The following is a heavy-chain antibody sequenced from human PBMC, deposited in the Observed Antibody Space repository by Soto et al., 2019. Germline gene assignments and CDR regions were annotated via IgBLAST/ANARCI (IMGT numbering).Heavy chain of an antibody. CDR3: ARDASTYGDYAVWFAP. Sequence: EVQLVESGGGLVQPGGSLRLSCAASGFTFSSYWMSWVRQAPGKGLEWVANIKQDGSEKYYVDSVKGRFTISRDNAKNSLYLQMHSLRAEDTAVYYCARDASTYGDYAVWFAPWGQGTLVPVSS. CDR1: GFTFSSYW. CDR2: IKQDGSEK. D-gene: IGHD4-17*01. J-gene: IGHJ5*02. V-gene: IGHV3-7*01.